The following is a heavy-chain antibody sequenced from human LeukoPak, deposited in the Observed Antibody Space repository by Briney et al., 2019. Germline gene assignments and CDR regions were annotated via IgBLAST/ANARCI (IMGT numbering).Heavy chain of an antibody. V-gene: IGHV4-34*01. CDR3: AGKSSGWYGDAFDI. CDR1: GGSFSGYY. J-gene: IGHJ3*02. Sequence: ASETLSLTCAVYGGSFSGYYWSWIRQPPGKGLEWIGEVNHSGSTNYNPSLKSRVTISVDTSKNQFSLKLSSVTAADTAVYYCAGKSSGWYGDAFDIWGQGTMVTVSS. D-gene: IGHD6-19*01. CDR2: VNHSGST.